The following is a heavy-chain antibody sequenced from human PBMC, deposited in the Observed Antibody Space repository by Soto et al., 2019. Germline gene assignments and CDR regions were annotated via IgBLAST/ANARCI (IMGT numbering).Heavy chain of an antibody. Sequence: QVQLVESGGGVVQPGRSLRLSCAASVFTFSLYGMHWVRQAPGKGLEWGAVIWYDGSNKYYADSVKGRFTITRDNSKNTLYLQMNSRRGDETAVYYCARDLASYGGNPFGYWGQGTLVTVSS. D-gene: IGHD4-17*01. CDR2: IWYDGSNK. CDR1: VFTFSLYG. CDR3: ARDLASYGGNPFGY. J-gene: IGHJ4*02. V-gene: IGHV3-33*01.